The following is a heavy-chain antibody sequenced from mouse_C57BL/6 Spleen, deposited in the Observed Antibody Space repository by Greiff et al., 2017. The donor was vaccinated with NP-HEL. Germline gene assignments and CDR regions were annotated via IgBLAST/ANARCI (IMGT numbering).Heavy chain of an antibody. CDR1: GYSFTDYN. CDR2: INPNYGTT. CDR3: ARGDGSGFYYAMDY. V-gene: IGHV1-39*01. Sequence: EVQLQQSGPELVKPGASVKISCKASGYSFTDYNMNWVKQSHGKSLEWIGVINPNYGTTSYNQKFKGKATLTVDQSSSTAYMQINSLTSEDSAVYYCARGDGSGFYYAMDYWGQGTSVTVSS. J-gene: IGHJ4*01. D-gene: IGHD3-2*02.